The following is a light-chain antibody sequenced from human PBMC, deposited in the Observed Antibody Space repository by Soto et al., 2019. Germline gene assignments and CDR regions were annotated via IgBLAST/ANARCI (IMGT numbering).Light chain of an antibody. J-gene: IGLJ2*01. CDR1: SSDVGSYNY. CDR3: SSYTSSSTLL. Sequence: QSALTQPASVSGSPGQSITISCSGTSSDVGSYNYVSWYQQHPDRAPKLMIYDVSNRPSGVSNRFSGSKSGNTASLTISGLQSEDEADHYCSSYTSSSTLLFGGGTKLTVL. V-gene: IGLV2-14*01. CDR2: DVS.